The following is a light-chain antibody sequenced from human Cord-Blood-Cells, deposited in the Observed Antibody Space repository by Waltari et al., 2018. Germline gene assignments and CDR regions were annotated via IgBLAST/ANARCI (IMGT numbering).Light chain of an antibody. J-gene: IGKJ1*01. CDR3: QQSYSTPQT. CDR2: AAS. Sequence: DIQITQSPSSLSESVGDRVTITCRASQSISSYLNWYQQKPGKAPKLLIYAASSLQSGVPSRFSGSGSGTDFTLTISSLQPEDFATYYCQQSYSTPQTFGQGTKVEIK. V-gene: IGKV1-39*01. CDR1: QSISSY.